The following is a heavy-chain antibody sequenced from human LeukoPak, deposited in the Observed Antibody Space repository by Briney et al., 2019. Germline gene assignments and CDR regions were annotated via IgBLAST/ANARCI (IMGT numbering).Heavy chain of an antibody. D-gene: IGHD4-17*01. CDR3: ARDGDYIMPPFDY. CDR1: GFTFTRYW. Sequence: PGGSLRLSCAASGFTFTRYWMSWVRQAPGKGLEWVANIKQDGSERHYVDSVKGRFTISRDNAGNSMYLQMNSLSDDDTAVYYCARDGDYIMPPFDYWGQGILVTVSS. CDR2: IKQDGSER. V-gene: IGHV3-7*01. J-gene: IGHJ4*02.